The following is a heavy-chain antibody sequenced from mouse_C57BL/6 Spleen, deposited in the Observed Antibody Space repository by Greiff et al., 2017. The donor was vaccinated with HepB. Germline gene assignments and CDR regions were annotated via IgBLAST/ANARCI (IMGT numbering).Heavy chain of an antibody. CDR2: IYPGSGST. D-gene: IGHD1-1*01. CDR1: GYTFTSYW. Sequence: VQLQQPGAELVKPGASVKMSCKASGYTFTSYWITWVKQRPGQGLEWIGDIYPGSGSTNYNEKFKSKATLTVDTSSSTAYMQLSSLTSEDSAVYYGARSDYYGSSPNWYFDVWGTGTTVTVSS. J-gene: IGHJ1*03. CDR3: ARSDYYGSSPNWYFDV. V-gene: IGHV1-55*01.